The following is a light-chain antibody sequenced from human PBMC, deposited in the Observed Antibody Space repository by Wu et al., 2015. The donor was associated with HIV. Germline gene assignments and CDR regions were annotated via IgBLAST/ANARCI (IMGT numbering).Light chain of an antibody. V-gene: IGKV1-39*01. CDR3: QQSYNTPLT. CDR1: QTISNF. J-gene: IGKJ5*01. CDR2: TAS. Sequence: DIQMTQSPSSLSASVGDRVTITCRASQTISNFLNWYQHKPGKAPNLLIYTASTLQSGVPSRFSGSGSGTDFTLTISNLQPEDYATYYCQQSYNTPLTFGQGTRLEIK.